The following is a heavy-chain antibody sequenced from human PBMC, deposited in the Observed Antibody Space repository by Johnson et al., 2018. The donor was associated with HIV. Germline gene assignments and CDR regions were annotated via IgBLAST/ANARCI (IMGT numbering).Heavy chain of an antibody. D-gene: IGHD3-22*01. V-gene: IGHV3-20*04. CDR1: GFTFDDYG. Sequence: EVHLVESGGRVVRRGGSLRLSCAASGFTFDDYGMSWVRQGPGKGLEWVSGIDWNGGSTGYADSVKGRFTISRDNTKNSLHLQMNSLRGEDTAFYYCARGFVRISMILVADAFDLWGQGTMVTVSS. CDR2: IDWNGGST. J-gene: IGHJ3*01. CDR3: ARGFVRISMILVADAFDL.